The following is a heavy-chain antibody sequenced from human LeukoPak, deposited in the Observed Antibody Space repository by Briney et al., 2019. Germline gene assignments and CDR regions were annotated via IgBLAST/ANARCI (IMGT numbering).Heavy chain of an antibody. CDR2: ISYDGSNK. D-gene: IGHD3-22*01. CDR3: AKDHNYYYDSSGFNWFDP. V-gene: IGHV3-30*18. CDR1: GFTFSTYG. J-gene: IGHJ5*02. Sequence: GGSLRLSCAASGFTFSTYGMHWVRQAPGKGLEWVAVISYDGSNKYYADSVKGRFTISRDNSKNTLYLQMNSLRAEDTAVYYCAKDHNYYYDSSGFNWFDPWGQGTLVTVSS.